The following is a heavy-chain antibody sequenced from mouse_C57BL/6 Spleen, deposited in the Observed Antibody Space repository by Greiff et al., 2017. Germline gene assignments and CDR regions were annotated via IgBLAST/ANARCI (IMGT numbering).Heavy chain of an antibody. CDR3: ARLGSSGYVSYYAMDY. V-gene: IGHV1-69*01. CDR1: GYTFTSYW. CDR2: IDPSDSYT. D-gene: IGHD3-2*02. Sequence: QVQLQQPGAELVMPGASVKLSCKASGYTFTSYWMHWVKQRPGQGLEWIGEIDPSDSYTNYNQKFKGKSTLTVDKSSSTAYMQLSSLTSEDSAVYYCARLGSSGYVSYYAMDYWGQGTSVTVSS. J-gene: IGHJ4*01.